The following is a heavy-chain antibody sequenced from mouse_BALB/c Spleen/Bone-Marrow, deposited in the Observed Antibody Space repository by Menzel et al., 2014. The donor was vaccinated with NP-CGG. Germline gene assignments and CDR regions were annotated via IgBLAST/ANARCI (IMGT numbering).Heavy chain of an antibody. V-gene: IGHV1S135*01. CDR1: GYSFTGYN. CDR2: IDPYNGDT. Sequence: EVQLQESGPELEKPGASVKISCKSSGYSFTGYNMNWVKQTNGKSLEWIGNIDPYNGDTRYSQKFKGKATLTVDKSSSTSYMQLKSLTSEDSAVYYCARGGYDVGTFAYWGKGTLVTVSA. D-gene: IGHD2-14*01. J-gene: IGHJ3*01. CDR3: ARGGYDVGTFAY.